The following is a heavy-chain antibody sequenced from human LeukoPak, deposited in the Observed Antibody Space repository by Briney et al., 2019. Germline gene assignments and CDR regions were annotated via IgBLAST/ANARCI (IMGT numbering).Heavy chain of an antibody. CDR3: ARGVPYYNFDRSKRVPWGFDY. Sequence: SETLSLTCTVSGVSISIYYWSWIRQPPGKGLEWIGYISYSGTADYNPSLRSGVTISVDMSKNQFSLKLSSMTAADTAVYYCARGVPYYNFDRSKRVPWGFDYWGQGTLVTVSS. V-gene: IGHV4-59*01. CDR1: GVSISIYY. J-gene: IGHJ4*02. D-gene: IGHD3-9*01. CDR2: ISYSGTA.